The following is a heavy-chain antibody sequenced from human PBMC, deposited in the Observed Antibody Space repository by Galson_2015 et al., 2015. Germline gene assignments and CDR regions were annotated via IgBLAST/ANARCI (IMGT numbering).Heavy chain of an antibody. Sequence: SLRLSCAASGFTVSSNYMSWVRQAPGKGLEWVSVIYSGGSTYYADSVKGRFTISRDNSKNTLYLQMNSLRAEDTAVYYCAKDQVGATTRGLDYWGQGTLVTVSS. CDR1: GFTVSSNY. V-gene: IGHV3-53*01. D-gene: IGHD1-26*01. CDR3: AKDQVGATTRGLDY. J-gene: IGHJ4*02. CDR2: IYSGGST.